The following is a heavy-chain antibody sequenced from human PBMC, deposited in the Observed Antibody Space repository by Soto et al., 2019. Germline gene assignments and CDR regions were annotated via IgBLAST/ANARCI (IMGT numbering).Heavy chain of an antibody. V-gene: IGHV3-15*07. CDR1: GFTFSNAW. CDR3: TIVSWIVGVVTQFDY. Sequence: GGSLRLSCAASGFTFSNAWMNWVRQAPGKGLEWVGRIKSKTDGGTTDYAAPVKGRFTISRDDSKNTLYLQMNSLKTEDTAVYYCTIVSWIVGVVTQFDYWGQGTLVTVSS. J-gene: IGHJ4*02. D-gene: IGHD3-3*01. CDR2: IKSKTDGGTT.